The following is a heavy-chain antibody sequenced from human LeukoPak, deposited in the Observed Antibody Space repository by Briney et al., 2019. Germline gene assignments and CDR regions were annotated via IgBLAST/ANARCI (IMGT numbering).Heavy chain of an antibody. D-gene: IGHD3-10*01. V-gene: IGHV3-23*01. Sequence: PGGSLRLSCAASGFTFSSYAMSWVRQAPGKGLEWVSAISGSGGSTYYADSVKGRFTISRDNSKNTLHLQMNSLRAKDTAVYYCAKATFGVPDHLWFGELLYLYFDYWGQGTLVTVSS. CDR2: ISGSGGST. CDR3: AKATFGVPDHLWFGELLYLYFDY. J-gene: IGHJ4*02. CDR1: GFTFSSYA.